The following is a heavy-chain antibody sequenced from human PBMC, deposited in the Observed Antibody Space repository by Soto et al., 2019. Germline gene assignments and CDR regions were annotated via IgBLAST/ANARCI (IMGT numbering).Heavy chain of an antibody. J-gene: IGHJ4*02. V-gene: IGHV1-3*05. CDR3: ARGSPGDY. D-gene: IGHD3-10*01. Sequence: QVHLVQSGAEEKKPGASVKVSCKASGYTFTSYTIQWVRQAPGQRLEWMGWVNAANGDTRYSHKFQDRVTITRDTSASTASMELSSLRSEDTASYYCARGSPGDYWGQGTLVTVSS. CDR2: VNAANGDT. CDR1: GYTFTSYT.